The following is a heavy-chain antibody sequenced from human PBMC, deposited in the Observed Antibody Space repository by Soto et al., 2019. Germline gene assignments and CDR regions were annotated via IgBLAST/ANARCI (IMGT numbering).Heavy chain of an antibody. CDR3: GRVVIKMDIQSIDS. J-gene: IGHJ4*02. CDR1: GGSLSGYY. V-gene: IGHV4-34*01. CDR2: VNPGGIT. Sequence: SETLSLTCAVYGGSLSGYYWTWIRQPPGKGLEWIGEVNPGGITNYSPSVKSRLKISLDTSKKEVSLEMTSVTAADTAVYYCGRVVIKMDIQSIDSWGPGTLVTV.